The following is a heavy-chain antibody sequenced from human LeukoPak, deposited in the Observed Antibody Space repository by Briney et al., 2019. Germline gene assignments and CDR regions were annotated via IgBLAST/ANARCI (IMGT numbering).Heavy chain of an antibody. D-gene: IGHD6-13*01. CDR2: AHYSGNT. V-gene: IGHV4-59*08. J-gene: IGHJ4*02. CDR3: ARRQRSSWYFDY. CDR1: DDSISNFY. Sequence: SETLSLTCTVSDDSISNFYWSWIRQSPEKGLEWIGFAHYSGNTYYNPSLTSRVTMSLDTSENQFSLKLTSMTAADSAVYYCARRQRSSWYFDYWGLGTQVTVSS.